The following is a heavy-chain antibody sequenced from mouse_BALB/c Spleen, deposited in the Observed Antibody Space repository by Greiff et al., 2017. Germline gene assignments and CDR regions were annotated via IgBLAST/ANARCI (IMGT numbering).Heavy chain of an antibody. CDR1: GYSITSDYA. CDR2: ISYSGST. J-gene: IGHJ3*01. D-gene: IGHD2-2*01. Sequence: EVQLQESGPGLVKPSQSLSLTCTVTGYSITSDYAWNWIRQFPGNKLEWMGYISYSGSTSYNPSLKSRISITRDTSKNQFFLQLNSVTTEDTATYYCAKYGYDAWFAYWGQGTLVTVSA. CDR3: AKYGYDAWFAY. V-gene: IGHV3-2*02.